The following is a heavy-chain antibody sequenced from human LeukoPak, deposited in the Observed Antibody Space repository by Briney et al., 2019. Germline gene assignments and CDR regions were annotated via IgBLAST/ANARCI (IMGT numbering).Heavy chain of an antibody. V-gene: IGHV3-7*01. Sequence: GGSLRLSCSASGFTFSTYWMSWVRQAPGKGLEWVANMKRDGSEIYYVDSVRGRFTISRDNARNSLYLQMNSLRAEDTAVYYCVSGMDVWGQGTTVTVSS. CDR2: MKRDGSEI. J-gene: IGHJ6*02. CDR1: GFTFSTYW. CDR3: VSGMDV.